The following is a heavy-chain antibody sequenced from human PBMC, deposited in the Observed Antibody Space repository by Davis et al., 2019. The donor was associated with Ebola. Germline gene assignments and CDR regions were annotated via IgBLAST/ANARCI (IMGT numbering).Heavy chain of an antibody. D-gene: IGHD1-26*01. Sequence: GESLKISCAASGFTFSSYSMNWVRQAPGKGLEWVSYISSSSSTIYYADSVKGRFTISRDNAKNSLYLQMNSLRDEDTAVYYCAREAYSGSYPRGRFDPWGQGTLVTVSS. V-gene: IGHV3-48*02. CDR1: GFTFSSYS. J-gene: IGHJ5*02. CDR2: ISSSSSTI. CDR3: AREAYSGSYPRGRFDP.